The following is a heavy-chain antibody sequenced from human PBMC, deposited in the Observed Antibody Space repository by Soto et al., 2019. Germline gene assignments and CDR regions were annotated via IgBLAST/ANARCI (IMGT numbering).Heavy chain of an antibody. J-gene: IGHJ6*03. D-gene: IGHD6-13*01. Sequence: SETLSLTCAVYGGSFSGYYWSWIRQPPGKGLEWIGEINHSGSTNYNPSLKSRVTISVDTSKNQFSLKLSSVTAADTAVYYCASIAYTAAGTFHGRRAHRYYMDVWGKGTTVTVSS. V-gene: IGHV4-34*01. CDR3: ASIAYTAAGTFHGRRAHRYYMDV. CDR1: GGSFSGYY. CDR2: INHSGST.